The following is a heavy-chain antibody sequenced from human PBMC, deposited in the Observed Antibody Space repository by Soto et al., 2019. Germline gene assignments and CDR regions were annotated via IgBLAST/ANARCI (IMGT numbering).Heavy chain of an antibody. CDR2: IYYSGST. CDR1: GGSISSGDYY. Sequence: SETLSLTCTVSGGSISSGDYYWTWIRQPPGKGLEWIGYIYYSGSTYYNQSLKSQVTISVDTSKNQFSLKLSSVTAADTSVYYCARSRAYYYDSSGLLFDYWGQGTLVTVSS. V-gene: IGHV4-30-4*01. D-gene: IGHD3-22*01. J-gene: IGHJ4*02. CDR3: ARSRAYYYDSSGLLFDY.